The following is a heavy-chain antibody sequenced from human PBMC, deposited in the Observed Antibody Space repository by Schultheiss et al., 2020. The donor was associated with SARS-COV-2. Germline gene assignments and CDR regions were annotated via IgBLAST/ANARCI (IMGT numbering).Heavy chain of an antibody. CDR2: INHSGST. CDR1: SGSFSGYY. V-gene: IGHV4-34*01. CDR3: ARKTQLLYAFDI. Sequence: SQTLSLTCAVYSGSFSGYYWSWIRQPPGKGLEWIGEINHSGSTNYNPSLKSRVTISVDTSKNQFSLKLSSVTAADTAVYYCARKTQLLYAFDIWGQGTMVTVSS. J-gene: IGHJ3*02. D-gene: IGHD2-2*01.